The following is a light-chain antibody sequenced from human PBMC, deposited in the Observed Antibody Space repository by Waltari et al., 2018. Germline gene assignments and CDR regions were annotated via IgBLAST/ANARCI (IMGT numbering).Light chain of an antibody. Sequence: QSVATQQPSVFGTTGQQRHISCPRRTSTRGTTAAHSYQQLPGTAPKLLIYRDNQRPSGVPDRFSGSKCGTSASLAISGLRSEDESDYYCATWDVSLSGYVFGTGTKVTVL. CDR1: TSTRGTTA. V-gene: IGLV1-47*01. CDR2: RDN. J-gene: IGLJ1*01. CDR3: ATWDVSLSGYV.